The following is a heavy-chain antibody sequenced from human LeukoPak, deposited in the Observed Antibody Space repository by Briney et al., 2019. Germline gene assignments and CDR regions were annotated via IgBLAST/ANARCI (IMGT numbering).Heavy chain of an antibody. V-gene: IGHV3-53*01. CDR2: IYSGGST. CDR3: ARDHVGEDSGAFDI. D-gene: IGHD3-10*01. Sequence: GGSLRLSCAASGFTVSSNYMSWVRQAPGKGLEWVSIIYSGGSTYYADSVKGRFTISRDNSKNTLYLQMNSLRAEDTAVYYCARDHVGEDSGAFDIRGQGTMVTVSS. J-gene: IGHJ3*02. CDR1: GFTVSSNY.